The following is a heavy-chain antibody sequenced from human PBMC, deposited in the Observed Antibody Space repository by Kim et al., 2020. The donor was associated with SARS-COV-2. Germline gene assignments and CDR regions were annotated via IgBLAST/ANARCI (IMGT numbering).Heavy chain of an antibody. CDR3: ARDDITTWYQEF. J-gene: IGHJ4*02. V-gene: IGHV3-48*04. D-gene: IGHD2-2*01. CDR2: INKDSKSI. CDR1: GFTFSSYS. Sequence: GGSVRLSCEASGFTFSSYSMNWVRQAPGKGLEWVTYINKDSKSIYYGDSVKGRFTISRDNAKNSLYLQMDSLRVDDTAVYYCARDDITTWYQEFWGQGTL.